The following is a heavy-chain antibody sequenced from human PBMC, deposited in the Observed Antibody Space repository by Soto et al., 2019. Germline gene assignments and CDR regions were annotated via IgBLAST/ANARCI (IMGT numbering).Heavy chain of an antibody. D-gene: IGHD1-1*01. CDR1: GFTVSSNY. CDR3: ARESPDDLLNFYFDY. V-gene: IGHV3-66*01. Sequence: PGGSLRLSCAASGFTVSSNYMSWVRQAPGKGLEWVSVIYSGGLTYYADSVKGRFSISRDNSKNTLFLQMNSLRAEDTAVYYCARESPDDLLNFYFDYWGQGTLVTVSS. CDR2: IYSGGLT. J-gene: IGHJ4*02.